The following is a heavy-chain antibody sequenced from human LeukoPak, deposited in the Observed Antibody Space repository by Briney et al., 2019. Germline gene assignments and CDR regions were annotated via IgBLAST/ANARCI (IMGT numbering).Heavy chain of an antibody. D-gene: IGHD3-10*01. Sequence: GGSLRLSCAASGFTFSSYAMHWVRQAPGGGLEWVAVISYDGSNKYYADSVKGRFTISRDNSKNTLYLQMNSLRAEDTAVYYCARDKLTISALSGMDVWGQGTTVTVSS. J-gene: IGHJ6*02. V-gene: IGHV3-30*04. CDR2: ISYDGSNK. CDR1: GFTFSSYA. CDR3: ARDKLTISALSGMDV.